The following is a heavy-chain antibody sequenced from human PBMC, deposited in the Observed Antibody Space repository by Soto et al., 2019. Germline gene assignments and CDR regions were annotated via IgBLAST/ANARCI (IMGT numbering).Heavy chain of an antibody. D-gene: IGHD4-17*01. Sequence: SETLSLTCSVSGASISSYYWSWFRQAPGKGLEYIGYIHNGERTNYNPSLESRVTISADTSKNQFSLRLSSVTAADTAMDYCSYGDSPGPIDHWGQGTLVTVSS. V-gene: IGHV4-59*01. CDR1: GASISSYY. CDR3: SYGDSPGPIDH. J-gene: IGHJ4*02. CDR2: IHNGERT.